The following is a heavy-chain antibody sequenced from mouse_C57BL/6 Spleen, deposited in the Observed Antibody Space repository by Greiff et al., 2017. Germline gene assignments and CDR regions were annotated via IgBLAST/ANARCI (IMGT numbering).Heavy chain of an antibody. CDR1: GYSITSGYY. CDR3: ARGGFYYGNYGAMDY. D-gene: IGHD2-1*01. J-gene: IGHJ4*01. V-gene: IGHV3-6*01. CDR2: ISYDGSN. Sequence: ESGPGLVKPSQSLSLTCSVTGYSITSGYYWNWIRQFPGNKLEWMGYISYDGSNNYNPSLKNRISITRDTSKNQFFLKLNSVTTEDTATYYCARGGFYYGNYGAMDYWGQGTSVTVSS.